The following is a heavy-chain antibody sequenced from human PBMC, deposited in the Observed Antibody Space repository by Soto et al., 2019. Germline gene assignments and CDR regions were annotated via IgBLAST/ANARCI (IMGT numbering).Heavy chain of an antibody. CDR3: ARLIFPPYGSGSYLGYGMDV. J-gene: IGHJ6*02. D-gene: IGHD3-10*01. Sequence: PGESLKISCKGSGCSFTSYWIGWVRQMPGKGLEWMGIIYPGDSDTRYSPSFQGQVTISADKSISTAYLQWSSLKASDTAMYYCARLIFPPYGSGSYLGYGMDVWGQGTTVTVSS. CDR1: GCSFTSYW. CDR2: IYPGDSDT. V-gene: IGHV5-51*01.